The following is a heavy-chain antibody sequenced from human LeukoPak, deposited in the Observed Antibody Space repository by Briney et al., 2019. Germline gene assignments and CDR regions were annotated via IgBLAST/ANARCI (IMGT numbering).Heavy chain of an antibody. CDR2: ISSSGSTI. J-gene: IGHJ4*02. Sequence: GGSLRLSCAASGFTFSSYEMNWVRQAPGKGLEWVSYISSSGSTIYYADSAKGRFTISRDNAKNSLYLQMNSLRAEDTAVYYCARAYYYGSGSYYDYWGQGTLVTVSS. CDR1: GFTFSSYE. D-gene: IGHD3-10*01. CDR3: ARAYYYGSGSYYDY. V-gene: IGHV3-48*03.